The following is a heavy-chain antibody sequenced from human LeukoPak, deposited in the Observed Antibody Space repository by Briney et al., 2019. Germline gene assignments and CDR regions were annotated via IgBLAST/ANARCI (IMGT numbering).Heavy chain of an antibody. CDR1: GFTFSRYG. CDR3: ARPLVGDALDY. CDR2: IWYDGSNE. V-gene: IGHV3-33*01. J-gene: IGHJ4*02. D-gene: IGHD1-26*01. Sequence: GGCLRLSCAASGFTFSRYGMHWVRQAPGKGLEWVAVIWYDGSNEYYADSVKGRFTIFRDNSKNTLHLQMNSLRAEDTAVYYCARPLVGDALDYWGQGTLVTVSS.